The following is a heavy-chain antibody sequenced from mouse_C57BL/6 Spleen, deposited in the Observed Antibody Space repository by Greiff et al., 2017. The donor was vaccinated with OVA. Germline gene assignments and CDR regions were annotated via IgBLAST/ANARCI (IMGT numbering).Heavy chain of an antibody. CDR3: ARYYYGSSPYFDY. Sequence: QVQLQQPGAELVKPGASVKLSCKASGYTFTSYWMHWVKQRPGQGLEWIGMIHPNSGSTNYNEKFKSKATLTVDKSSSTAYMQLSSLTSEDSAVYYCARYYYGSSPYFDYWGQGTTLTVSS. CDR2: IHPNSGST. V-gene: IGHV1-64*01. D-gene: IGHD1-1*01. CDR1: GYTFTSYW. J-gene: IGHJ2*01.